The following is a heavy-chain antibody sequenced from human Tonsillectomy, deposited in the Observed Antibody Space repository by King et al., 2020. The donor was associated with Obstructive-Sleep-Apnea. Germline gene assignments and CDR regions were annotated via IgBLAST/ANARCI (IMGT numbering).Heavy chain of an antibody. D-gene: IGHD3-16*02. CDR1: GFTFNTYA. Sequence: VQLVESGGGVVQPGRSLRLSCAASGFTFNTYAMHWVRQAPGKGLEWVAVISYDGRNIDHADSVKGRFTISRDNSKKTLYLQMNSLRGDDTAVYYCARVAYVWGSYRYTAPVDYWGQGTLVTVSS. V-gene: IGHV3-30*04. J-gene: IGHJ4*02. CDR3: ARVAYVWGSYRYTAPVDY. CDR2: ISYDGRNI.